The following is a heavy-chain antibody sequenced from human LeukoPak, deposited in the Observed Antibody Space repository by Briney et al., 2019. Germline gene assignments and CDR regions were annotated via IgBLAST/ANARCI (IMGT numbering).Heavy chain of an antibody. V-gene: IGHV3-21*04. Sequence: GGSLRLSCAASGFTFSSYSMNWVRQAPGKGLEWVSSISSSSSYIYYADSVKGRFTISRDNTKNSLYLQMNSLRAEDTAVYYCARWTAAPAGGYFDYWGQGTLVTVSS. J-gene: IGHJ4*02. CDR3: ARWTAAPAGGYFDY. D-gene: IGHD1-14*01. CDR2: ISSSSSYI. CDR1: GFTFSSYS.